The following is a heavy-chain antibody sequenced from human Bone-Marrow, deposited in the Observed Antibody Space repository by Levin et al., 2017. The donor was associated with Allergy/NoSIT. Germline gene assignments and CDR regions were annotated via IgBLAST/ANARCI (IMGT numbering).Heavy chain of an antibody. V-gene: IGHV3-49*03. D-gene: IGHD3-10*01. Sequence: GESLKISCTASGFIFGDYAMSWFRQAPGKGLEWVGFIRSKGYGGTTEYAASVKGRFTISRDDSKSIAYLQMNSLKTEDAGVYYCSREERITMVRGVVVARGEAFDIWGPGTTVTVSS. J-gene: IGHJ3*02. CDR1: GFIFGDYA. CDR2: IRSKGYGGTT. CDR3: SREERITMVRGVVVARGEAFDI.